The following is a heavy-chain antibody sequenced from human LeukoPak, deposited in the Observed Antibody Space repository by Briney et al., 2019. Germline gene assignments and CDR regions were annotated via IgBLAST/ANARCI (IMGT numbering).Heavy chain of an antibody. V-gene: IGHV4-34*01. J-gene: IGHJ4*02. CDR2: INHSGST. D-gene: IGHD6-13*01. CDR3: ARDIASGTGLVDY. Sequence: PSETLSLTCAVYGGSFSGYYWSWIRQPPGKGLEWIGEINHSGSTNYNPSLKSRVTISVDTSKNQFSLKLSSVTAADTAVYYCARDIASGTGLVDYWGQGTLVTVSS. CDR1: GGSFSGYY.